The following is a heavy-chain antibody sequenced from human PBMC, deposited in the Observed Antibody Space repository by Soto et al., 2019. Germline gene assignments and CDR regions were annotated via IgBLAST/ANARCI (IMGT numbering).Heavy chain of an antibody. V-gene: IGHV4-59*01. CDR3: ALRSMAVVPEY. J-gene: IGHJ4*02. D-gene: IGHD3-22*01. Sequence: QVQLQESGPGLVKPSETLSLTCAVSGDSISSYYCMWIRQPPGKGLESIGYLYYGRSANNNPSLKSQVTLSVDTSTNQCALTLSSMTAADTAVYYCALRSMAVVPEYWGQGTLVTVSS. CDR2: LYYGRSA. CDR1: GDSISSYY.